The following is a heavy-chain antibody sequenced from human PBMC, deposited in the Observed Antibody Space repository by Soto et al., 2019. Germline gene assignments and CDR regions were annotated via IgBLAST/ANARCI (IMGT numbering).Heavy chain of an antibody. CDR3: ARDSLSGGSGSYNYYYGMDV. Sequence: GGSLRLSCAASGFTFSSYGMHWVRQAPGKGLEWVAVIWYDGSNKYYADSVKGRFTISRDNSKNTLYLQMNSLRAEDTAVYYCARDSLSGGSGSYNYYYGMDVWGQGTTVTVSS. V-gene: IGHV3-33*01. D-gene: IGHD3-10*01. CDR1: GFTFSSYG. CDR2: IWYDGSNK. J-gene: IGHJ6*02.